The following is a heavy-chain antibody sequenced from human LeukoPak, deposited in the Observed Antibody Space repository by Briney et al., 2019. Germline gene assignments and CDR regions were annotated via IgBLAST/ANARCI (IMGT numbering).Heavy chain of an antibody. CDR3: AKIPCGDYRVNFDY. CDR1: GFTFSDYY. Sequence: GGSLRLSCVASGFTFSDYYMSWIRQAPGKGLEWVSYISSGSTYTNYADSVKGRFTISRDNAKNSLFLQMNSLRAEDTAVYYCAKIPCGDYRVNFDYWGQGTLVTVSS. J-gene: IGHJ4*02. D-gene: IGHD4-17*01. CDR2: ISSGSTYT. V-gene: IGHV3-11*06.